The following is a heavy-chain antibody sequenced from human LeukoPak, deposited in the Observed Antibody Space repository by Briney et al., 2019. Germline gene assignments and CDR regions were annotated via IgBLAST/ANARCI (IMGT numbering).Heavy chain of an antibody. CDR2: MNPNSGNT. CDR1: GYTFTSYD. D-gene: IGHD2-15*01. V-gene: IGHV1-8*01. Sequence: ASVKVSCKASGYTFTSYDNNWVRQATGQGLEWMGWMNPNSGNTGYAQNFQGRVTMTRDTSISTAYMELSSLRSEDAAVYYCTRGAVSEYCSGGSCYRWDQWGQGTLVTVSS. CDR3: TRGAVSEYCSGGSCYRWDQ. J-gene: IGHJ4*02.